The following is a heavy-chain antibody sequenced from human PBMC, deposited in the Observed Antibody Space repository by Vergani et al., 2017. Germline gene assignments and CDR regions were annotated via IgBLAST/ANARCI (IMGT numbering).Heavy chain of an antibody. CDR2: IKSKTDGGTT. Sequence: EVQLVESGGGLVKPGGSLRLSCAASGFTFSNAWMSWVRQAPGKGLEWVGRIKSKTDGGTTDYAAPVKGRFTISRDDSKNTLYLQMNSLRAEDTAVYYCARDRAGVVSQENVDIVATSEFDYWGQGTLVTVSS. CDR1: GFTFSNAW. D-gene: IGHD5-12*01. J-gene: IGHJ4*02. CDR3: ARDRAGVVSQENVDIVATSEFDY. V-gene: IGHV3-15*05.